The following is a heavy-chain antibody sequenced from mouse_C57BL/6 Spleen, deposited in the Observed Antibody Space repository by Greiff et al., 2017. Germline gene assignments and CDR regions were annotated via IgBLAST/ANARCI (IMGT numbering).Heavy chain of an antibody. CDR2: IDPENGDT. V-gene: IGHV14-4*01. J-gene: IGHJ3*01. Sequence: EVQRVESGAELVRPGASVKLSCTASGFNIKDDYMHWVKQRPEQGLEWIGWIDPENGDTEYASKFQGKATITADTSSNTAYLQLSSLTSEDTAVYYCTTGGLRRAYWGQGTLVTVSA. CDR1: GFNIKDDY. D-gene: IGHD2-4*01. CDR3: TTGGLRRAY.